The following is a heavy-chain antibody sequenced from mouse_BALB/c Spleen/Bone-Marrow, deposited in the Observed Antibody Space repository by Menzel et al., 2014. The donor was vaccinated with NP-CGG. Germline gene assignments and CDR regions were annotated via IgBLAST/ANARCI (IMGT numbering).Heavy chain of an antibody. Sequence: EVKLMESGPELVKPGASVKISCKTSGYTFTEYTMHWVKQSHGKSLEWIGGIHPNNGGTYYNQKFKGKATLTVDKSSSTDYQEAPSLKSKEFEVHFRKKWYGKLHDLYYYAMDYWGQGTSVTVTS. CDR3: KKWYGKLHDLYYYAMDY. J-gene: IGHJ4*01. CDR1: GYTFTEYT. CDR2: IHPNNGGT. D-gene: IGHD2-1*01. V-gene: IGHV1S113*01.